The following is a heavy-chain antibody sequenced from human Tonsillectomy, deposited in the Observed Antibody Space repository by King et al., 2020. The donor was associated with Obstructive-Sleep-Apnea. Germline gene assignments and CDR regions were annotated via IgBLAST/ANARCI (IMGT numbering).Heavy chain of an antibody. J-gene: IGHJ6*02. D-gene: IGHD2-2*01. CDR3: ARDLTIVVVPAAMRGDYYYYGMDV. CDR2: IYYSGST. CDR1: GGSISSSSYY. V-gene: IGHV4-39*07. Sequence: QLQESGPGLVKPSETLSLTCTVSGGSISSSSYYWGWIRQPPGKGLEWIGSIYYSGSTYYNPSLKSRVTISVDTSTNQFSLRLSSVPAADTAVYYCARDLTIVVVPAAMRGDYYYYGMDVWGQGTTVTVSS.